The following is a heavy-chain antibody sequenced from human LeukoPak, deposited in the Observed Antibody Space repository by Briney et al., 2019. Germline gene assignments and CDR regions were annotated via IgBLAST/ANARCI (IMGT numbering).Heavy chain of an antibody. D-gene: IGHD3-22*01. CDR2: ISDSA. J-gene: IGHJ4*01. CDR1: GFTFRSYA. V-gene: IGHV3-23*01. Sequence: GGSLRLSCAASGFTFRSYAMSWVRQTPGKGLEWVSTISDSAYYADSVKGRFTISRDNSKNTLHLQMNSLRAEDTALYYCVKAIRPFNSGNYYSCLDYWGQGALVTVSS. CDR3: VKAIRPFNSGNYYSCLDY.